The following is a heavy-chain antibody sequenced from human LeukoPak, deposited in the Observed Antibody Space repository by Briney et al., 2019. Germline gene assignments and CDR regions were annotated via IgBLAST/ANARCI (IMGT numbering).Heavy chain of an antibody. CDR3: ASFCASTTCYNGGTNFAF. V-gene: IGHV4-39*07. CDR2: IYYRGRT. J-gene: IGHJ4*02. CDR1: GASISSSTYH. Sequence: SETLSLTCNVSGASISSSTYHWGWIRQPPGKGLEWIASIYYRGRTYYNPSLKSRITMSTDTSKNQFSLNLSSVTAADTAVYYCASFCASTTCYNGGTNFAFWGLGTLVTVSS. D-gene: IGHD2-2*01.